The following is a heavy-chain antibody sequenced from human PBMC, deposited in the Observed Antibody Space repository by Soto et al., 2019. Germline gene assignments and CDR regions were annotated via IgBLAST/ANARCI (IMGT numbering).Heavy chain of an antibody. D-gene: IGHD3-22*01. CDR2: IIPIFGTA. CDR3: ARAASHDSSGYYFGY. V-gene: IGHV1-69*13. CDR1: GGTFSSYA. J-gene: IGHJ4*02. Sequence: RASVKVSCKASGGTFSSYAISWVRQAPGQGLEWMGGIIPIFGTANYAQKFQGRVTITADESTSTAYMELSSLRSEDTAVYYCARAASHDSSGYYFGYWGQGTLVTVSS.